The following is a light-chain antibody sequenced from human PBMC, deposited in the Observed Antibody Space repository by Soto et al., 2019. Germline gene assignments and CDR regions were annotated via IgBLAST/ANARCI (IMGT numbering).Light chain of an antibody. Sequence: PGERATLSCRASQSVSSSYLAWYQQKPGQAPRLLIYGASSRATGIPDRFSGSGSGTDFTLTISRLEPEDFAVYYCQQYGSSPRITFGQGTRLEIK. J-gene: IGKJ5*01. CDR1: QSVSSSY. CDR3: QQYGSSPRIT. CDR2: GAS. V-gene: IGKV3-20*01.